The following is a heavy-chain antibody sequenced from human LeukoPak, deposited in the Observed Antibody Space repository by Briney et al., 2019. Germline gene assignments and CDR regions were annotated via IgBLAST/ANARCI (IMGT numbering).Heavy chain of an antibody. D-gene: IGHD5/OR15-5a*01. CDR1: GFTFSSYW. J-gene: IGHJ4*02. Sequence: GGSLRLSCAASGFTFSSYWMSWVRQAPGKGLEGVANIKQDGSEEYYVDSVKGRFTISRDNAKNSLYLQMNSLRVEDTAVYYCARDLYRVYKGDYFAYWGQGTPVTVSS. CDR2: IKQDGSEE. V-gene: IGHV3-7*05. CDR3: ARDLYRVYKGDYFAY.